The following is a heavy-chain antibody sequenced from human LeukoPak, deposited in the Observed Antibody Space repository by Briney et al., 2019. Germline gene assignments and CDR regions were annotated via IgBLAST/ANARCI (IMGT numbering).Heavy chain of an antibody. CDR1: GFSLSSYN. J-gene: IGHJ4*02. CDR3: ARVGIDYLASYHFDH. CDR2: MSTDGSYI. Sequence: GGSLRLSCVASGFSLSSYNMNWVRQAPGKGLEWVSFMSTDGSYIHYADSVKGRFSISRDNTKNSVFLQMNSLRAEDTAVYYCARVGIDYLASYHFDHWGRGTLVTVSS. D-gene: IGHD2/OR15-2a*01. V-gene: IGHV3-21*01.